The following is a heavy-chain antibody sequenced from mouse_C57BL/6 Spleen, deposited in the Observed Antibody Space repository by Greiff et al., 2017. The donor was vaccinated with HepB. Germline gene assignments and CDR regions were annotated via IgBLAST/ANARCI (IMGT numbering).Heavy chain of an antibody. Sequence: QVQLQQSGAELVRPGASVKLSCKASGYTFTDYYINWVKQRPGQGLEWIARIYPGSGNTYYNEKFKGKATLTAEKSSSTAYMQLSSLTSEDSAVYFCARGGYYGSSLGFAYWGQGTLVTVSA. D-gene: IGHD1-1*01. V-gene: IGHV1-76*01. CDR2: IYPGSGNT. CDR1: GYTFTDYY. J-gene: IGHJ3*01. CDR3: ARGGYYGSSLGFAY.